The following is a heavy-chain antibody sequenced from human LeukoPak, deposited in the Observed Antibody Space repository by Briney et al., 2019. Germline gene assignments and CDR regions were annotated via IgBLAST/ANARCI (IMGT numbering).Heavy chain of an antibody. CDR1: GFTFSSYS. D-gene: IGHD1-26*01. CDR2: ISSSSTI. Sequence: GGSLRLSCAASGFTFSSYSMTWVRQAPGKGLEWVSYISSSSTIYYADSVKGRFTISRDNAKNSLYLQMNSLRDEDTAVYYCARAPYSGSYWALDYWGQGTLVTVSS. CDR3: ARAPYSGSYWALDY. J-gene: IGHJ4*02. V-gene: IGHV3-48*02.